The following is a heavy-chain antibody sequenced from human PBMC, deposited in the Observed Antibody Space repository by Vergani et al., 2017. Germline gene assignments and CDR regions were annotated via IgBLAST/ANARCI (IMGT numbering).Heavy chain of an antibody. Sequence: EVQLVESGGGLVQPGGSLRLSCAASGFTVSSNYMSWVRQAPGKGLEWVSVIYSGGSTYYADSVKGRFTISRDNYKNTLYRPLNSLRAEDTAVYYCARTRYYYDSSGYYDYWGQGTLVTVSS. J-gene: IGHJ4*02. V-gene: IGHV3-66*01. CDR1: GFTVSSNY. D-gene: IGHD3-22*01. CDR2: IYSGGST. CDR3: ARTRYYYDSSGYYDY.